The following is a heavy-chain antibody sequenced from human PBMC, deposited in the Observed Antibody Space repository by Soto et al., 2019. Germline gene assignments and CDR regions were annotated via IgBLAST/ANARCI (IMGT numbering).Heavy chain of an antibody. J-gene: IGHJ1*01. CDR3: ARPPSSDIVVVQAASVPPEYFQH. D-gene: IGHD2-2*01. CDR1: GGSISSSSYY. V-gene: IGHV4-39*01. CDR2: IYYSGST. Sequence: QLQLQESGPGLVKPSETLSLTCTVSGGSISSSSYYWGWIRQPPGKGLEWIGSIYYSGSTYYNPSLKIRVPISADTSKNQFAMKLTSGTAAHTAVYCCARPPSSDIVVVQAASVPPEYFQHWGQGTLVTVSS.